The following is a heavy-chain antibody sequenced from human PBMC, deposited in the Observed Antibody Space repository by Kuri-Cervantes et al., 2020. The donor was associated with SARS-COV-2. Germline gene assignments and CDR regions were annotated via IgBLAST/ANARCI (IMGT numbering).Heavy chain of an antibody. V-gene: IGHV3-21*01. CDR2: ISSSSSYI. D-gene: IGHD2-2*01. J-gene: IGHJ6*02. CDR1: GFTFSSYS. CDR3: ARDEEGGCSSTSCFLYGYGMDV. Sequence: GESLKISCAASGFTFSSYSMNWVRQATGKGLEWVSSISSSSSYIYYADSVKGRFTISRDNAKNSLYLQMNSLRAEDTAVYYCARDEEGGCSSTSCFLYGYGMDVWGQGTTVTVSS.